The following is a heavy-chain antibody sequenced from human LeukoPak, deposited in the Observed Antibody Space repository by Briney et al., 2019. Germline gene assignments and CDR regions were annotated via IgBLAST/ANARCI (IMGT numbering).Heavy chain of an antibody. CDR2: ISYDGSNK. CDR1: GFTFSSYG. J-gene: IGHJ4*02. Sequence: PGRSLRLSCAASGFTFSSYGIHWVRQAPGKGLVWVAVISYDGSNKYYADSVKGRFTISRDNSKNTLYLQMNSLRSDDTAVYYCAWESGGYSYGAWGYWGQGTLVTVSS. V-gene: IGHV3-30*03. CDR3: AWESGGYSYGAWGY. D-gene: IGHD5-18*01.